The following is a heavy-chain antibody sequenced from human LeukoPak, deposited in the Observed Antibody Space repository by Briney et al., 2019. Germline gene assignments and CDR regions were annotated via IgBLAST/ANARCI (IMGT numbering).Heavy chain of an antibody. Sequence: PSETLSLTCSVSGGSISSGTYCWGWIRQPPGKGLEWIGSICYSGTAYYNPSLKSRATISVDTSKNQFSLKLSSVTAADTAVHYCARRSNFGSSWFFDYWGQGTLVTVSS. V-gene: IGHV4-39*01. CDR1: GGSISSGTYC. CDR2: ICYSGTA. D-gene: IGHD6-13*01. CDR3: ARRSNFGSSWFFDY. J-gene: IGHJ4*02.